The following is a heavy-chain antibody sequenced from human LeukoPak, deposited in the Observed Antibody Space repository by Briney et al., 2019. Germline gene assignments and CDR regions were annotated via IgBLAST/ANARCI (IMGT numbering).Heavy chain of an antibody. V-gene: IGHV3-7*01. CDR3: ASYLYWWSDLGY. J-gene: IGHJ4*02. D-gene: IGHD2-8*02. CDR1: GFTFRDYW. CDR2: INPDGSEK. Sequence: GGSLRLSCAASGFTFRDYWLTWVRHAPGKGRECVANINPDGSEKYYVDSVKGRFTISRDNAKNSLYLQMNSLSVEDTAVYYCASYLYWWSDLGYWGQGTLVTVSS.